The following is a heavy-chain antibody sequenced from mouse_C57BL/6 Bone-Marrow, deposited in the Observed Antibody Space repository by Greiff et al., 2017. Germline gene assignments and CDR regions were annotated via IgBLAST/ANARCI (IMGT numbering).Heavy chain of an antibody. CDR3: ARLDYYGSIESPRAMDY. J-gene: IGHJ4*01. CDR2: IYPRSGDT. Sequence: VKLMESGAELARPGASVKLSCKASGYTFTSYGISWVKQRTGQGLEWIGEIYPRSGDTYYNAKFKGTATLTAAKSSSTAYIELRILTSEDSAVYFWARLDYYGSIESPRAMDYWGQGTSVTVSS. D-gene: IGHD1-1*01. V-gene: IGHV1-81*01. CDR1: GYTFTSYG.